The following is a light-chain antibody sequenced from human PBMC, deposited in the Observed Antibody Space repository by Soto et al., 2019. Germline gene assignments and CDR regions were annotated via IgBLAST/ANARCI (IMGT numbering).Light chain of an antibody. CDR3: QQSYSTPPYT. V-gene: IGKV1-39*01. Sequence: IQMTQSPSSLSASGGDRVTITCLASQSISSYLNWYQQKPGKAPKLLIYAASSLQSRVPSRFSGSGSGTDFTLTISRLQPPYSATYDCQQSYSTPPYTFVQGTTRAIK. CDR2: AAS. CDR1: QSISSY. J-gene: IGKJ2*01.